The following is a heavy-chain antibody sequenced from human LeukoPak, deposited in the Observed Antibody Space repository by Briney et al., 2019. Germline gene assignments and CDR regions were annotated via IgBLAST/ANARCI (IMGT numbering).Heavy chain of an antibody. CDR1: GSTFSSYA. CDR2: IIPIFGTA. J-gene: IGHJ5*02. V-gene: IGHV1-69*01. CDR3: ARGSDFWSGYYYKAVDGWFDP. D-gene: IGHD3-3*01. Sequence: GSSVKVSCKASGSTFSSYAISWVRQAPGQGLEWMGGIIPIFGTANYAQKFQGRVTITADESTSTAYMELSSLRSEDTAVYYCARGSDFWSGYYYKAVDGWFDPWGQGTLVTVSS.